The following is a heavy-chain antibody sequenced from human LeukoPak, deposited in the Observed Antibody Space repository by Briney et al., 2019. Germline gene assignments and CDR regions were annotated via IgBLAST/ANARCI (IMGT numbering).Heavy chain of an antibody. D-gene: IGHD2-2*01. CDR1: GYTFTGYY. J-gene: IGHJ5*02. CDR3: ARGDRSSASCFLVNWFDP. V-gene: IGHV1-2*02. CDR2: INPNSGGT. Sequence: GASVKVSCKASGYTFTGYYMHWVRQAPGQGLEWMGWINPNSGGTNYAQKFQGRVTMTRDTSISTAYMELSRLRSDDTAVYYCARGDRSSASCFLVNWFDPWGQGTLVTVSS.